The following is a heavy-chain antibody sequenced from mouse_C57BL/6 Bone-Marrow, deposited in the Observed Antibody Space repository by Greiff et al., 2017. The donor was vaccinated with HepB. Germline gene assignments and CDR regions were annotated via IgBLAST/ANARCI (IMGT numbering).Heavy chain of an antibody. J-gene: IGHJ3*01. V-gene: IGHV1-55*01. CDR1: GYTFTSYW. D-gene: IGHD1-1*02. Sequence: VQLQQSGAELVKPGASVKMSCKASGYTFTSYWITWVKQRPGQGLEWIGDIYPGSGSTNYNEKFKSKATLTVDTSSITAYMQLSSLTSEASAVYYCARAPDYGTAYWGQGTLVTVSA. CDR3: ARAPDYGTAY. CDR2: IYPGSGST.